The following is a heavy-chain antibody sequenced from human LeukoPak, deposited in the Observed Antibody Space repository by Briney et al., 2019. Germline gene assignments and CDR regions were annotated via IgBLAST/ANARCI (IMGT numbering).Heavy chain of an antibody. CDR1: GFTFSSYS. V-gene: IGHV3-21*01. CDR3: ARDLVSSSPYFDY. D-gene: IGHD6-6*01. Sequence: GGSLRLSCAASGFTFSSYSMNWVRQAPGKGLEWVSSISSSSSYIYYADSVKGRFTISRDNAKNSLYLQMNSLRAEDTAVYYCARDLVSSSPYFDYWGQGTLVTVSS. J-gene: IGHJ4*02. CDR2: ISSSSSYI.